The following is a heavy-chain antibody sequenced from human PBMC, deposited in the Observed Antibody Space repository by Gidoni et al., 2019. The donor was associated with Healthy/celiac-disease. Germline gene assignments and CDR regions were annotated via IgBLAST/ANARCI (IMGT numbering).Heavy chain of an antibody. V-gene: IGHV3-30*04. J-gene: IGHJ3*02. CDR1: GFTFSSYA. Sequence: QVQLVESGGGVVQPGRSLRLSCAASGFTFSSYAMHWVRQAPGKGLEWVAVISYDGRNKYYADSVKGRFTISRDNSKNTLYLQMNSLRAEDTAVYYCARAGYCSSTSCSWVDAFDIWGQGTMVTVSS. CDR2: ISYDGRNK. CDR3: ARAGYCSSTSCSWVDAFDI. D-gene: IGHD2-2*01.